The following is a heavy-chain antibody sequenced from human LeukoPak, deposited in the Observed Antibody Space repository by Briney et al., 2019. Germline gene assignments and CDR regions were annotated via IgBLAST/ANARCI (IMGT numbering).Heavy chain of an antibody. Sequence: SETLSLTCTVSGGSVSSGIYCWSWIRQPPGKGLEWIGNIYYSGTTNYNPSLKSRVTISVDTSKNQFSLKLSSVTAADTAVYYCARYYYSFFYMDVWGKGTTLTVSS. J-gene: IGHJ6*03. CDR2: IYYSGTT. V-gene: IGHV4-61*01. CDR3: ARYYYSFFYMDV. CDR1: GGSVSSGIYC.